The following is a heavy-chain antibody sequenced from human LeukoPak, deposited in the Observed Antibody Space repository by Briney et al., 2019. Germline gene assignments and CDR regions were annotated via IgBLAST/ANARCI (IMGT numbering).Heavy chain of an antibody. V-gene: IGHV3-15*01. CDR3: ARDYGEYGYYHYGMDV. J-gene: IGHJ6*02. D-gene: IGHD4-17*01. Sequence: PGGSLRLSCAASGFTFSNAWMSWVRQAPGKGLEWVGRIKSKTDGGTTDYAAPVKGRFTISRDNAKNSLDLQMNSLRAEDTAVYFCARDYGEYGYYHYGMDVWGQGTTVTVSS. CDR1: GFTFSNAW. CDR2: IKSKTDGGTT.